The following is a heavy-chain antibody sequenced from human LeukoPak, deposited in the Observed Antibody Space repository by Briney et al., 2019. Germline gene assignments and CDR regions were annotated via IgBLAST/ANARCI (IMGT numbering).Heavy chain of an antibody. CDR2: IYYSGST. D-gene: IGHD3-3*01. CDR3: ARMGPSYYDFWSGYYRPYFDY. V-gene: IGHV4-59*12. Sequence: PSETLSLTCTVPGGSISSYYWSWIRQPPGKGLEWIGYIYYSGSTNYNPSLKSRVTISVDTSKNQFSLKLSSVTAADTAVYYCARMGPSYYDFWSGYYRPYFDYWGQGTLVTVSS. CDR1: GGSISSYY. J-gene: IGHJ4*02.